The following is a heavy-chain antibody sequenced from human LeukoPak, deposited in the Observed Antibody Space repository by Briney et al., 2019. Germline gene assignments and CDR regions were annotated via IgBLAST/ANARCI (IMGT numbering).Heavy chain of an antibody. D-gene: IGHD2-15*01. CDR2: ICAYNGNT. Sequence: ASVKVSCKASGYTFTSYGISWVRQAPGQGLEWMGWICAYNGNTNYAQKLQGRVTMTTDTSTSTAYMELRSLRSDDTAVYYCARSWSLVVVAAGGFWGQGTLVTVSS. CDR1: GYTFTSYG. J-gene: IGHJ4*02. CDR3: ARSWSLVVVAAGGF. V-gene: IGHV1-18*04.